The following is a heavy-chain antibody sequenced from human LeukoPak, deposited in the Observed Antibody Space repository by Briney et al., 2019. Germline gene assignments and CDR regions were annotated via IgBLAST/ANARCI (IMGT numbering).Heavy chain of an antibody. V-gene: IGHV3-23*01. CDR2: ISGSDGSST. CDR1: GFTFSSYA. J-gene: IGHJ4*02. Sequence: GGSLRLSCAASGFTFSSYAMSWVRQAPGKGLEWVSAISGSDGSSTSYADSVKGRFTISRDNAKNTLYLQMNSLRAEDTAVYYCARDQGIAVARPFDYWGQGTLVTVSS. D-gene: IGHD6-19*01. CDR3: ARDQGIAVARPFDY.